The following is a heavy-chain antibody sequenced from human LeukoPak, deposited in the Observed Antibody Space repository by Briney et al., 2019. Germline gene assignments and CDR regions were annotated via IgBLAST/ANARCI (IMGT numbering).Heavy chain of an antibody. V-gene: IGHV3-9*01. Sequence: PGGSLRLSCAASGFTFGDYAMHWVRQAPGKGLEWVSGISWNSDSIGYADSVKGRFTISRDNAKNSLYLQMNSLRAEDTALYYCAKRGGTLYSGYDRGSFDYWGQGTLVTVSS. CDR3: AKRGGTLYSGYDRGSFDY. CDR1: GFTFGDYA. J-gene: IGHJ4*02. CDR2: ISWNSDSI. D-gene: IGHD5-12*01.